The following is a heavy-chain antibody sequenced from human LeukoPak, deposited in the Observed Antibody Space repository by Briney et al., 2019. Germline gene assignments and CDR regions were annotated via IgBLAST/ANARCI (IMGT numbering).Heavy chain of an antibody. Sequence: GASVKVSCKASGYTFTGYYMHWVRQAPGQGLEWMGWINPNSGGTNYAQKVQGRVTMTRDTSISTAYMELSRLRSDDTAVYYCARGSYDSSEGDYWGQGTLVTVSS. D-gene: IGHD3-22*01. J-gene: IGHJ4*02. V-gene: IGHV1-2*02. CDR3: ARGSYDSSEGDY. CDR2: INPNSGGT. CDR1: GYTFTGYY.